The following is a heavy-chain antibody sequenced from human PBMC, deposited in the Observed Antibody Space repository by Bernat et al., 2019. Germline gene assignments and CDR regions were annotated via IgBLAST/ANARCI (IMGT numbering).Heavy chain of an antibody. J-gene: IGHJ3*02. CDR1: GLSVTTYA. CDR2: ISVSGDAT. CDR3: ATHFDSIGHPIVGVAFDI. D-gene: IGHD3-22*01. Sequence: EVQLLESGGGLVQPGGSLGLSCAASGLSVTTYAITWVRQAPGRGLEWVSAISVSGDATYYADSVKGRFTISRDSSKNTLYLQMNSLRDEDTAVYYCATHFDSIGHPIVGVAFDIWGQGTMVTVSS. V-gene: IGHV3-23*01.